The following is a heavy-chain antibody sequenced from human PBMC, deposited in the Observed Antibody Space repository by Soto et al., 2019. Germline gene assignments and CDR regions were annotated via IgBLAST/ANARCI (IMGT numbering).Heavy chain of an antibody. CDR1: GFTFSSYA. CDR2: VSGSGGST. V-gene: IGHV3-23*01. CDR3: AKDFGYNYGYDAFDI. J-gene: IGHJ3*02. D-gene: IGHD5-18*01. Sequence: EVQLLESGGGSVQPGGSLRLSCAASGFTFSSYAMSWVRQAPGKGLEWVSGVSGSGGSTYCVDSVKGRFTISRDNSKNTLYLEVNGLRAEDTAVYYCAKDFGYNYGYDAFDIWGQGTMVTVSS.